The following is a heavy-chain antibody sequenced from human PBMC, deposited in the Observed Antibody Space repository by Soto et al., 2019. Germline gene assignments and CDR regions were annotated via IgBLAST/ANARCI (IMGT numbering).Heavy chain of an antibody. CDR3: SRGRYYDSSGYSEFDY. D-gene: IGHD3-22*01. J-gene: IGHJ4*02. Sequence: QVQLQESGPGLVKPSQTLSLTCTVSGGSISSGDYYWSWIRQPPGKGLEWIGYIYYSGSTYYNPSLKSRVTISVDTSKNQFSLKLSSVTAADTAVYYCSRGRYYDSSGYSEFDYWGQGTLVTVSS. CDR1: GGSISSGDYY. CDR2: IYYSGST. V-gene: IGHV4-30-4*01.